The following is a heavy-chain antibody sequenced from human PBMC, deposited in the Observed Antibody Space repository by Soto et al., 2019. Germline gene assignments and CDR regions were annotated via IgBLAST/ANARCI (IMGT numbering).Heavy chain of an antibody. V-gene: IGHV4-39*01. J-gene: IGHJ2*01. CDR1: GGSISRSSYY. CDR2: IYYSGST. CDR3: ASPSGSYWYFDL. Sequence: QLQLQESGPGLVKPSETLSLTCTVSGGSISRSSYYWGWIRQPPGKGLVRIGSIYYSGSTYYNPSLKNRVTISVDTDKNQFSLKLSSVTAADTAVYYCASPSGSYWYFDLWGRGPLVTVSS. D-gene: IGHD2-15*01.